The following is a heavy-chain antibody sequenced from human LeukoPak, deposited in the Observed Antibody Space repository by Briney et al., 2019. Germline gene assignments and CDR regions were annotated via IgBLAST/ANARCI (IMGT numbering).Heavy chain of an antibody. Sequence: GASVKVSCKASGYTFTSYYMHWVRQAPGQGLEWMGIINPSGGSTSYAQKFQGRVTMTRDTSISTAYMELSRLRSDDTAVYYCARDHYYDSSGYYHYFDYWGQGTLVTVSS. CDR2: INPSGGST. J-gene: IGHJ4*02. CDR1: GYTFTSYY. V-gene: IGHV1-46*01. D-gene: IGHD3-22*01. CDR3: ARDHYYDSSGYYHYFDY.